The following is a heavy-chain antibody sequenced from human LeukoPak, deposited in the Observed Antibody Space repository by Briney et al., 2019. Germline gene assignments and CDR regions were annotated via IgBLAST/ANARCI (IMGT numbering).Heavy chain of an antibody. V-gene: IGHV3-30*02. CDR1: GFTFSSYG. CDR2: IRYNGSNK. Sequence: GRSLSLSCAASGFTFSSYGMHWVRQAPGKGLEWVAFIRYNGSNKYYADSVKGRFTISRDNSKNTLYLQMNSLRAEDRAVYYCAKGSEDIVVVVAATLEYFQHWGQGTLVTVSS. J-gene: IGHJ1*01. D-gene: IGHD2-15*01. CDR3: AKGSEDIVVVVAATLEYFQH.